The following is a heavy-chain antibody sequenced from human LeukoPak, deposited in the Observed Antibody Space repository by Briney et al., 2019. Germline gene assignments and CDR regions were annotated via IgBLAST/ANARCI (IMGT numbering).Heavy chain of an antibody. CDR1: GFTFSSYW. Sequence: GGSLRLSCAASGFTFSSYWMHWVRQAPGKGLVWVSRINSDGSSTSYADSVKGRFTISRGNAKNTLYLQMNSLRAEDTAVYYCARVYCGGDCSSPLVYYGMDVWGQGTTVTVSS. J-gene: IGHJ6*02. V-gene: IGHV3-74*01. CDR3: ARVYCGGDCSSPLVYYGMDV. CDR2: INSDGSST. D-gene: IGHD2-21*02.